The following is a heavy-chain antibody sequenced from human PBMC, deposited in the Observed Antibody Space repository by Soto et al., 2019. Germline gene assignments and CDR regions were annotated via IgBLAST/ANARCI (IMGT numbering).Heavy chain of an antibody. Sequence: QVQLQEWGPGLVKPSQTLSLTCTVSGGSIRSGGYFWSWIRQHPGKGLEWIGYIYYSGSTYYNPSLKSRVTISVDTSKNQFSLKLSSVTAADTAVYYCARDLEGYRHDAFDIWGQGTMVTVSS. V-gene: IGHV4-31*03. J-gene: IGHJ3*02. CDR3: ARDLEGYRHDAFDI. CDR2: IYYSGST. D-gene: IGHD4-4*01. CDR1: GGSIRSGGYF.